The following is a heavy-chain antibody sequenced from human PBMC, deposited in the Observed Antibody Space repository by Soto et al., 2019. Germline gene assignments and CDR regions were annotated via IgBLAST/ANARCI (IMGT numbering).Heavy chain of an antibody. CDR1: GFTFSSYS. V-gene: IGHV3-21*01. CDR2: ISSSSSYI. J-gene: IGHJ3*02. D-gene: IGHD2-2*01. Sequence: EVQLVESGGGLVKPGGSLRLSCAASGFTFSSYSMNWVRQAPGKGLEWVSSISSSSSYIYYADSVKGRFTISRDNAKNSLYLQMKSLRAEDTALYYCARDTTWSYCSSTSCLNRDAFDIWGQGTMVTVSS. CDR3: ARDTTWSYCSSTSCLNRDAFDI.